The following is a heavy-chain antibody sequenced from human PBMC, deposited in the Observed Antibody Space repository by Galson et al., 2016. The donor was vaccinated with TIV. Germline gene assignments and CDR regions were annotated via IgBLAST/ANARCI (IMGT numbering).Heavy chain of an antibody. Sequence: SLTCDVSGYFISNGYYWGWIRQPPGKGLEWIGSIYYSGTTYYNASLRSRVTISVDTSKNQFSLKLNSVIAADTAVYYCARHSVSDSSGWLPSLWGQGTLVAVSS. D-gene: IGHD6-19*01. CDR3: ARHSVSDSSGWLPSL. J-gene: IGHJ4*02. CDR1: GYFISNGYY. V-gene: IGHV4-38-2*01. CDR2: IYYSGTT.